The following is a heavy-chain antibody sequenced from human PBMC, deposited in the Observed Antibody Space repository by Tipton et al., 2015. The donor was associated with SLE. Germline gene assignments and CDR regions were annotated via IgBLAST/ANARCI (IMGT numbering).Heavy chain of an antibody. CDR1: GFDFRSQC. CDR3: AKHRGTPDSSCNL. CDR2: IKEDGSEK. J-gene: IGHJ3*01. Sequence: SLRLSCAASGFDFRSQCMTWVRQAPGKGLEWVANIKEDGSEKSYVDSVKGRFTISKDNGNNSLYLQMNSLTADDTAVYYCAKHRGTPDSSCNLWGQGTMVTVSS. V-gene: IGHV3-7*03. D-gene: IGHD2/OR15-2a*01.